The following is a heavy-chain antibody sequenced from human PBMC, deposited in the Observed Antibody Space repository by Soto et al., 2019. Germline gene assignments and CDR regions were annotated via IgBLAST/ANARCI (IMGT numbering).Heavy chain of an antibody. CDR2: IYPGDSDT. V-gene: IGHV5-51*01. Sequence: PGEYQKITCKASGYRFSRYWIGWERHMPGKGLEWSRIIYPGDSDTTYISSFQGQVTISADKPIGTVYLRWSSVKASDSAIYYCASNGDYDYYFDYWGQGTLVTVSS. CDR3: ASNGDYDYYFDY. CDR1: GYRFSRYW. D-gene: IGHD4-17*01. J-gene: IGHJ4*02.